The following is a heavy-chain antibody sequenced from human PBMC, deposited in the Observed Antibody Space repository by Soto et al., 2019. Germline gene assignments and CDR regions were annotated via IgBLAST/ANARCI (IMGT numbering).Heavy chain of an antibody. CDR2: IYYSGST. Sequence: PSETLSLTCTVSGGSISSSSYYWGWIRQPPGKGLEWIGSIYYSGSTYYNPSLKSRVTISVDTSKNQFSLKLSSVAAADTAVYYCARSVVTAILVDYWGQGTLVTVSS. CDR3: ARSVVTAILVDY. CDR1: GGSISSSSYY. D-gene: IGHD2-21*02. V-gene: IGHV4-39*07. J-gene: IGHJ4*02.